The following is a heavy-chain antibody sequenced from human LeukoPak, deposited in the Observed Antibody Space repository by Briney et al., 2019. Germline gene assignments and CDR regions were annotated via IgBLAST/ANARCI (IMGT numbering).Heavy chain of an antibody. CDR2: ISYDGSNK. D-gene: IGHD5-18*01. V-gene: IGHV3-30-3*01. CDR3: ARRGYSYDY. CDR1: GFTFSSYA. Sequence: PGRSLRLSCAASGFTFSSYAMHWVRQAPGKGLEWVAVISYDGSNKYYADSVKGRFTISRDNSKNTLYLQMNSLRAEDTAVYYCARRGYSYDYWGQGTLVTVSS. J-gene: IGHJ4*02.